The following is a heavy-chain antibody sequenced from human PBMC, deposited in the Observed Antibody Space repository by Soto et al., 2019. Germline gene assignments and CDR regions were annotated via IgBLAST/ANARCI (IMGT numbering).Heavy chain of an antibody. D-gene: IGHD1-7*01. CDR2: FDPEDGET. V-gene: IGHV1-24*01. Sequence: GASVKVSCKVSGYTLTESSMHWVRQAPGKGLEWMGGFDPEDGETIYAQKSQGRVTMTEDTSTDTAYMELSSLRSEDTAVYYCATRAHQKLELRRLGYYYYGMDVWGQGTTVTVSS. CDR1: GYTLTESS. CDR3: ATRAHQKLELRRLGYYYYGMDV. J-gene: IGHJ6*02.